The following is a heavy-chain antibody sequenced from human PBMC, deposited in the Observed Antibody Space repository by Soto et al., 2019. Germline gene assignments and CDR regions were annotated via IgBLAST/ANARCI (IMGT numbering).Heavy chain of an antibody. Sequence: QAQLVESGGDVVQPGRSLTLSCAASGFTFSANAMHWVRRAPGKGLEWVAVIAYDGTIKIYRDSVKGRFTISRDDSKSTLYLQMNSLRPEDTAVYYCARDKIKGAPDYLDSWGQGTLVTVSS. D-gene: IGHD1-26*01. V-gene: IGHV3-30-3*01. CDR3: ARDKIKGAPDYLDS. J-gene: IGHJ4*02. CDR1: GFTFSANA. CDR2: IAYDGTIK.